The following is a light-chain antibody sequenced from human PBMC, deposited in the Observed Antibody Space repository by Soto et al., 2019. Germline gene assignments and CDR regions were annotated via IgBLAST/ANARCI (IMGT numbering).Light chain of an antibody. CDR2: WAS. J-gene: IGKJ1*01. V-gene: IGKV4-1*01. CDR1: QSVLYSSNNKNY. Sequence: DIVMTQSPDSLAVSLGERATINCKSSQSVLYSSNNKNYLAWYQQKPGQPPKLLIYWASTRESGVPDRFSGSGSGTDFALTIRSLQAEDVAAYYCQQYYSTPPLTFGQGTKVQIK. CDR3: QQYYSTPPLT.